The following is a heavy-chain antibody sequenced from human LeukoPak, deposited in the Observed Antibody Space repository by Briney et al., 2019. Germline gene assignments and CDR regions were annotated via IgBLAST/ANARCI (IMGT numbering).Heavy chain of an antibody. CDR3: ARAISSGYYLGY. J-gene: IGHJ4*02. D-gene: IGHD3-22*01. V-gene: IGHV3-74*01. CDR2: INTDGSIT. Sequence: PGGSLRLSCAASGFTFSRYWMHWVRQAPGKGLVWVSYINTDGSITNYADSVKGRFTVSRDNAKNTLYLQMNSLRAEDTAVYYCARAISSGYYLGYWGQGTLVTVSS. CDR1: GFTFSRYW.